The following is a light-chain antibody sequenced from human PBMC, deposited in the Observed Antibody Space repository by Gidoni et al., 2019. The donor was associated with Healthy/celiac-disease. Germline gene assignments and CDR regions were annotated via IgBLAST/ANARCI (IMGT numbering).Light chain of an antibody. J-gene: IGKJ1*01. CDR2: GAS. CDR1: QSVSSN. V-gene: IGKV3-15*01. CDR3: QQYNNWPGGLWT. Sequence: EIVMTQSPATLSVSPGERATLSCRASQSVSSNLAWYQQKPGQAPRLLIYGASTRATGIPARFSGSGSGTEFTLTISSLQSEDFAVYYCQQYNNWPGGLWTFXQXTKVEIK.